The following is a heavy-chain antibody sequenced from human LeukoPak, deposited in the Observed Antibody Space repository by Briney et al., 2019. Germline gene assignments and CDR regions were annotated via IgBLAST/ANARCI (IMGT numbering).Heavy chain of an antibody. CDR1: GFTFSSYA. V-gene: IGHV3-23*01. CDR3: AKSYNGYESKPDY. D-gene: IGHD5-12*01. CDR2: ISGSGGST. Sequence: GGSLRLSCAASGFTFSSYAMSWVRQAPGKGLEWVSAISGSGGSTFYTDSVKGRFTISRDNSKITLYLQMNSLRAEDTAVYYCAKSYNGYESKPDYWGQGTLVTVSS. J-gene: IGHJ4*02.